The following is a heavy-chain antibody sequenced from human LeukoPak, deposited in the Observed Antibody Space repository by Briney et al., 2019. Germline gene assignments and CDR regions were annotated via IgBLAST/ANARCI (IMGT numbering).Heavy chain of an antibody. CDR2: INPNSGGT. D-gene: IGHD1-1*01. V-gene: IGHV1-2*02. CDR1: GYTFTGYY. CDR3: AREETTETVLGPPDNWFDP. J-gene: IGHJ5*02. Sequence: ASVKVSCKASGYTFTGYYMHWVRQAPGQGLEWMGWINPNSGGTNYAQKFQGRVTMTRDTSISTAYMELSRLRSDDTAVYYCAREETTETVLGPPDNWFDPWGQGTLVTVSS.